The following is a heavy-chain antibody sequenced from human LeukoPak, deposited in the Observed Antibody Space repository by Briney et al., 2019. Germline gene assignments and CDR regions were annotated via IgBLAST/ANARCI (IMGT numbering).Heavy chain of an antibody. J-gene: IGHJ4*02. V-gene: IGHV1-69*05. Sequence: PGASVKVPCKASGGTFSSYAISWVRQAPGQGLEWMGGIIPIFGTANYAQKFQGRVTITTDESTSTAYMELSSLRSEDTAVYYCARDRLGITGTGLDYWGQGTLVTVSS. CDR2: IIPIFGTA. CDR1: GGTFSSYA. D-gene: IGHD1-7*01. CDR3: ARDRLGITGTGLDY.